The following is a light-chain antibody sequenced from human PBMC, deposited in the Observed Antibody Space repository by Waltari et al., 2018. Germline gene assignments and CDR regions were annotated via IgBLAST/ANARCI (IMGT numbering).Light chain of an antibody. CDR3: QQTYTTPLT. CDR1: QGISMY. Sequence: DIQLTQSPSSLSASVGGRVTITCRASQGISMYLNWYQQKSGKAPKLLIYLTYTLQSEVPPRFSGSGSETDFTLTISNVQPEDSATYYCQQTYTTPLTFGQGTSLEIK. V-gene: IGKV1-39*01. CDR2: LTY. J-gene: IGKJ2*01.